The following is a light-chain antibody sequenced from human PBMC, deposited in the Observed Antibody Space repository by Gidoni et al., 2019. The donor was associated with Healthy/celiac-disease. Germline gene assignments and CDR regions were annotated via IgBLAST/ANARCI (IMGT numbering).Light chain of an antibody. CDR3: QQLNSFVT. V-gene: IGKV1-9*01. Sequence: DIQLTQSPSFLSASVGDRVTITCRASQGISSYLAWYQQKPGKAPKLLIYAASTLQSGVPSRFSGSGSGTEFTLTISSLQPEDFATYYCQQLNSFVTFGQXTKVEIK. CDR2: AAS. J-gene: IGKJ1*01. CDR1: QGISSY.